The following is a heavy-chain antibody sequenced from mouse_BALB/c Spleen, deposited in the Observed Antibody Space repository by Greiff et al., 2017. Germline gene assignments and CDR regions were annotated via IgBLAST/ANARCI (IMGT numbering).Heavy chain of an antibody. V-gene: IGHV1-87*01. D-gene: IGHD2-2*01. J-gene: IGHJ2*01. Sequence: QVQLQQSGAELARPGASVKLSCKASGYTFTSYWMQWVKQRPGQGLEWIGAIYPGDGDTRYTQKFKGKATLTADKSSSTAYMQLSSLASEDSAVYYCAREGIYYGYDGFDYWGQGTTLTVSS. CDR1: GYTFTSYW. CDR3: AREGIYYGYDGFDY. CDR2: IYPGDGDT.